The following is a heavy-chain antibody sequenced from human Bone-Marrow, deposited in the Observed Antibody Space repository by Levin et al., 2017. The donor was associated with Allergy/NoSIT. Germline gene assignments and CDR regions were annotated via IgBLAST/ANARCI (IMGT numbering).Heavy chain of an antibody. CDR1: GGTFSSYD. V-gene: IGHV1-69*13. D-gene: IGHD2-15*01. Sequence: SVKVSCKASGGTFSSYDISWVRQAPGQGLEWMGGIIVIFGTTQFAQRFQGRVTITADETTSTAYMEMSSLRSEDTAVYYCASRDCSDGTCYSYSYDYMDVWGKGTTVTVSS. CDR3: ASRDCSDGTCYSYSYDYMDV. J-gene: IGHJ6*03. CDR2: IIVIFGTT.